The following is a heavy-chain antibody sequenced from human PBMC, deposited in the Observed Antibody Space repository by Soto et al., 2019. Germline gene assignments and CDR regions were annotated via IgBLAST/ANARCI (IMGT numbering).Heavy chain of an antibody. V-gene: IGHV4-31*03. J-gene: IGHJ3*01. CDR3: ARGVEPITLVVTAFDV. CDR1: GGSINSGNYY. Sequence: PSETLSLTGTVSGGSINSGNYYWSWIRQHPGKGLEWIGYISSSGNPLYKPSLKRRLTISLDPSENQFSLKLGSVTDADAALYYCARGVEPITLVVTAFDVWGQGTRVTVSS. CDR2: ISSSGNP. D-gene: IGHD3-22*01.